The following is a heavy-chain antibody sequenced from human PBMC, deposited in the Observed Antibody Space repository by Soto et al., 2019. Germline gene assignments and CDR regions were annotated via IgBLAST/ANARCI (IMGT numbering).Heavy chain of an antibody. V-gene: IGHV4-4*07. Sequence: SETLSLTCTVSGGSISGHYWSWIRQPAGKGLEWIGRIYRSGNTNFNPSLKSRVTMSVDTSKNQFSLKLSSVTVADTAVYYCARDSQIWFDPWGQGTLVTV. CDR1: GGSISGHY. J-gene: IGHJ5*02. CDR3: ARDSQIWFDP. CDR2: IYRSGNT.